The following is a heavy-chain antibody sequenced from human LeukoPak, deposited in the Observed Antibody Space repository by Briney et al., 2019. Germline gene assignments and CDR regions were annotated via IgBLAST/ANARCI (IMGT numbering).Heavy chain of an antibody. CDR2: INTNTGNP. CDR3: ARDGSYSSSWFEWFDP. D-gene: IGHD6-13*01. CDR1: GYTFTGYY. Sequence: WASVKVSCKASGYTFTGYYMHWVRQAPGQGLEWMGWINTNTGNPTYAQGFTGRFVFSLDTSVSTAYLQISSLKAEDTAVYYCARDGSYSSSWFEWFDPWGQGTLVTVSS. V-gene: IGHV7-4-1*02. J-gene: IGHJ5*02.